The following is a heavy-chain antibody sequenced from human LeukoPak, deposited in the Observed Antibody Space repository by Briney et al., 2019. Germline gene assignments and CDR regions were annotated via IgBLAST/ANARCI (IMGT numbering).Heavy chain of an antibody. CDR2: INPNSGGT. V-gene: IGHV1-2*02. J-gene: IGHJ6*03. D-gene: IGHD6-19*01. CDR1: GYTFTGYY. CDR3: AIPRGMSSGWYRGRSYYYYMDV. Sequence: GASVKVSCKASGYTFTGYYMHWVRQAPGQGLEWMGWINPNSGGTNYAQKFQGRVTMTRDTSISTAYMELSRLRSDDTAVYYCAIPRGMSSGWYRGRSYYYYMDVWGKGTTVTISS.